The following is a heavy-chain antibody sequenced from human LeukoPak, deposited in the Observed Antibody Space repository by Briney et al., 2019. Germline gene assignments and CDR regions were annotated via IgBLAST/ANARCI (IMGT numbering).Heavy chain of an antibody. CDR3: AREYYYGSGSYTNGMDV. V-gene: IGHV3-21*01. CDR2: ISSSSSYI. CDR1: GFTVSSNY. Sequence: GGSLRLSCAASGFTVSSNYMSWVRQAPGKGLEWVSSISSSSSYIYYADSVKGRFTISRDNAKNSLYLQMNSLRAEDTAVYYCAREYYYGSGSYTNGMDVWGQGTTVTVSS. D-gene: IGHD3-10*01. J-gene: IGHJ6*02.